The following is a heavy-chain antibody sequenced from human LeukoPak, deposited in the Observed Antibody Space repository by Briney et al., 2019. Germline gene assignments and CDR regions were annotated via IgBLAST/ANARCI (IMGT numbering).Heavy chain of an antibody. CDR3: AKGTGHYYYYMDV. Sequence: GGSLRLSCAASGFTFSSYGMNWVRQAPGKGLDWVAVIWYDGSNKYYADSVKGRFTISRDNSKNTLYLQMNSLRAEDTAVYHCAKGTGHYYYYMDVWGKGATVTVSS. CDR1: GFTFSSYG. J-gene: IGHJ6*03. CDR2: IWYDGSNK. V-gene: IGHV3-33*06. D-gene: IGHD3/OR15-3a*01.